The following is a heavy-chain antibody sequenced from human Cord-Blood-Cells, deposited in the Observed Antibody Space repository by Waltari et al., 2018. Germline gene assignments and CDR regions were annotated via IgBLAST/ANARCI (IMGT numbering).Heavy chain of an antibody. CDR3: ARGGGAGRFDY. Sequence: QVQLVESGGGVVQPGRSLRLSCAASGFTFSSYAMHWVRQAPGKGLGWGAVISYDGSNKYYADSVKGRFTISRDNSKNTLYLQMNSLRAEDTAVYYCARGGGAGRFDYWGQGTLVTVSS. J-gene: IGHJ4*02. CDR2: ISYDGSNK. V-gene: IGHV3-30-3*01. D-gene: IGHD6-19*01. CDR1: GFTFSSYA.